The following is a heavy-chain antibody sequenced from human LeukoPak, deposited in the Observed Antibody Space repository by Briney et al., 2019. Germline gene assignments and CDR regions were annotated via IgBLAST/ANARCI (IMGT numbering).Heavy chain of an antibody. V-gene: IGHV4-61*02. CDR2: IYPSGST. Sequence: SQTLSLTCTVSGASLSSGSYYWSWIRQPAGKGLEWIGRIYPSGSTDYNPSLKSRVTISIDTSKNQFSLKQSSVTAADTAVYYCARVYYSSSYDYWYFDLWGRGTLVTVSS. D-gene: IGHD6-13*01. J-gene: IGHJ2*01. CDR1: GASLSSGSYY. CDR3: ARVYYSSSYDYWYFDL.